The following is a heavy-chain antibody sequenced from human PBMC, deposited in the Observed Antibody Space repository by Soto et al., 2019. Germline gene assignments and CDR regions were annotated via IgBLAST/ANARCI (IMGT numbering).Heavy chain of an antibody. CDR3: ATGVYSRGAFDI. CDR2: FDPEDGET. D-gene: IGHD6-19*01. CDR1: GYTLTELS. V-gene: IGHV1-24*01. Sequence: GASVKVSCKVSGYTLTELSMHWVRQAPGKGLEWMGGFDPEDGETIYAQKFQGRVTMTEDTSTDTAYMELSSLRSEDPAVYYCATGVYSRGAFDIWGQGTMVTVSS. J-gene: IGHJ3*02.